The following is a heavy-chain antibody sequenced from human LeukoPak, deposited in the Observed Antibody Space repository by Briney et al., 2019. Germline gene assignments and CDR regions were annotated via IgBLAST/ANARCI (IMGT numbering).Heavy chain of an antibody. CDR2: IYPCDSDT. CDR3: ARPAGRTDPGWFDP. D-gene: IGHD6-13*01. J-gene: IGHJ5*02. Sequence: GASLKISCKGSGYSFTSYWIGWVRQLPGKGLEWMGIIYPCDSDTRYSPSFQGQVTISANKSISTAYLQWSSLKASDTAMYCCARPAGRTDPGWFDPWGQGTLVTVSS. V-gene: IGHV5-51*01. CDR1: GYSFTSYW.